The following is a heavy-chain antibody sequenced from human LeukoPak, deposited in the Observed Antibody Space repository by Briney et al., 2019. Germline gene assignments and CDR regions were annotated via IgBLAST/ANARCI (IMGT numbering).Heavy chain of an antibody. V-gene: IGHV3-30*03. Sequence: GGSLRLSCAASGFTFGRYGMHWVRQAPGERLEWVAAVSNDGTYKTYADSVKGRFSISRDNSKNTLYLQMDSLRAEDTAVYYCARGSGAVTRHFDYWGQGTLVTVSS. CDR3: ARGSGAVTRHFDY. J-gene: IGHJ4*02. CDR2: VSNDGTYK. D-gene: IGHD4-17*01. CDR1: GFTFGRYG.